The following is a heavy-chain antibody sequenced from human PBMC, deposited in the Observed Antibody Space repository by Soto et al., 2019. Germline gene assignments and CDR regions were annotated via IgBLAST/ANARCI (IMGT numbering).Heavy chain of an antibody. Sequence: EVQLVESGGGLVKPGGSLRLSCAASGFTFSSYSMNWVRQAPGKGLEWVSSISSSSSYIYYADSVKGRFTISRDNAKNSPYPQKKTPEAGGTGGVFGGGGGGGGSGSYFVDYWGQGTLVTVSS. CDR1: GFTFSSYS. CDR3: GGGGGGGSGSYFVDY. V-gene: IGHV3-21*01. J-gene: IGHJ4*02. CDR2: ISSSSSYI. D-gene: IGHD3-10*01.